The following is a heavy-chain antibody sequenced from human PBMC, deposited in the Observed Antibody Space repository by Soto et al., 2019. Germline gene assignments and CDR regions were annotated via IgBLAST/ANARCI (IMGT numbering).Heavy chain of an antibody. CDR2: ISFDGRNT. V-gene: IGHV3-30*03. CDR1: GFTFRDYA. Sequence: QVQLVQSGGGVVQPGRSLRLSCAASGFTFRDYAMHWVRQAPGKGLEWVALISFDGRNTNYADSVMGRFTVSRDNSKNTSSLEMTSLRAEDTALYYCARDQNDVFSYGMDVWGQGTTVTVSS. CDR3: ARDQNDVFSYGMDV. D-gene: IGHD3-10*02. J-gene: IGHJ6*02.